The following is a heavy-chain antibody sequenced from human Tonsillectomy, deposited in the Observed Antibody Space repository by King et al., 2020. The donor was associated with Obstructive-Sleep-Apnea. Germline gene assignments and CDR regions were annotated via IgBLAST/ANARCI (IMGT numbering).Heavy chain of an antibody. CDR2: IRYDGSNK. CDR3: AKDTPFGFGEFRPPFQH. V-gene: IGHV3-30*02. Sequence: VQLVESGGGVVQPGRSLRLSCAASGFTFSSYGMHWVRQAPGKGLEWVAFIRYDGSNKYYADSVKGRFTGSRDNSKITLYLQMNSLRTEDTAIYYCAKDTPFGFGEFRPPFQHWGTGTLVTVSS. CDR1: GFTFSSYG. J-gene: IGHJ1*01. D-gene: IGHD3-10*01.